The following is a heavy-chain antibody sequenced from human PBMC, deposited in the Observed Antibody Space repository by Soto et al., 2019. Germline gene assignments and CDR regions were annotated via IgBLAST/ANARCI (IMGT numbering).Heavy chain of an antibody. Sequence: SETLSLTCAVSGASDSSTYWWSWVRQPPGKGPEWIGEINHRGSANYNPSLKSRVTMSLDISKSQFSLRLTSVTAADTAVYSCARYNAASGTYYLDYWGRGALVTVSS. CDR3: ARYNAASGTYYLDY. D-gene: IGHD6-13*01. CDR2: INHRGSA. J-gene: IGHJ4*02. CDR1: GASDSSTYW. V-gene: IGHV4-4*02.